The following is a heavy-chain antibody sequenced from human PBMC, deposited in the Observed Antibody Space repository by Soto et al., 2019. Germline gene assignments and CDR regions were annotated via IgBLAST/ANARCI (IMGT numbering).Heavy chain of an antibody. CDR1: GGSFSGYY. Sequence: SETLSLTCAVYGGSFSGYYWSWIRQPPGKGLEWIGEINHSGSTYYNPSLKTRVTISLGKSKSQFSLKLNSVTAADSAVYFCARLEGLATISYYFDYWGQGTLVTVSS. CDR2: INHSGST. D-gene: IGHD3-9*01. V-gene: IGHV4-34*01. J-gene: IGHJ4*02. CDR3: ARLEGLATISYYFDY.